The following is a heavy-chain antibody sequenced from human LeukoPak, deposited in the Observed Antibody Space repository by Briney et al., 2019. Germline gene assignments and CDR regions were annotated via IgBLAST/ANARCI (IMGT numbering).Heavy chain of an antibody. CDR2: IRYDGSNK. J-gene: IGHJ4*02. V-gene: IGHV3-30*02. CDR3: AKESLAYCGGDCYTSE. CDR1: GFTFSSYG. Sequence: GGSLRLSCAASGFTFSSYGMHWVRQAPGKGLEWVAFIRYDGSNKYYADSVKGRFTISRDNSKNTLYLQMNSLRAEDTAVYYCAKESLAYCGGDCYTSEWGQGTLVTVSS. D-gene: IGHD2-21*02.